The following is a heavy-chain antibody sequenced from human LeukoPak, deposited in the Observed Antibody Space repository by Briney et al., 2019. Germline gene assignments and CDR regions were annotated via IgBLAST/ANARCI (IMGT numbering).Heavy chain of an antibody. Sequence: SQTLSLTCAVSGDSVSNKNAAWNWIRQSPSRGLEWLGRTYYRSEWHTDYAFSVKGRITINADTSKNQFSLQLGYVTPEDTAVYYGASGWALSWGQGTLVTVSS. CDR1: GDSVSNKNAA. CDR3: ASGWALS. D-gene: IGHD1-26*01. V-gene: IGHV6-1*01. CDR2: TYYRSEWHT. J-gene: IGHJ5*02.